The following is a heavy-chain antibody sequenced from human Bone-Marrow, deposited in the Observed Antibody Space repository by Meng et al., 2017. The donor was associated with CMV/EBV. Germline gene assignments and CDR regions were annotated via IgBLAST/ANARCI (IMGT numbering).Heavy chain of an antibody. D-gene: IGHD2-2*01. Sequence: SETLSLTCAVSGGSISSSNWWSWVRQPPGKGLEWIGEIYHSGSTNYNPSLKSRVTISVDKSKNQFSLKLSSVTAADTAVYYGARSIVVVPVATFLNWFDPWGQGTLVTVSS. CDR3: ARSIVVVPVATFLNWFDP. J-gene: IGHJ5*02. CDR1: GGSISSSNW. V-gene: IGHV4-4*02. CDR2: IYHSGST.